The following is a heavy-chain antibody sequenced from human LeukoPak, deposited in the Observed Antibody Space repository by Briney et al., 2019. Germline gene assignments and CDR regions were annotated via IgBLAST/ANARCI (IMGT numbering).Heavy chain of an antibody. CDR3: ARNIGDSSSNWFDP. CDR1: GFTFSSYA. Sequence: PGGSMRLSCADSGFTFSSYAMHWVRQAPGKGLEWVAVISYDGSNKYYADSVKGRFTISRDNSKNTLYLQMNSLRAEDTAVYYCARNIGDSSSNWFDPWGQGTLVTVSS. V-gene: IGHV3-30-3*01. CDR2: ISYDGSNK. D-gene: IGHD6-6*01. J-gene: IGHJ5*02.